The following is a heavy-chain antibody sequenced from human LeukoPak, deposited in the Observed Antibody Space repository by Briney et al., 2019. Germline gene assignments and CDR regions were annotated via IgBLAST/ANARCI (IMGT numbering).Heavy chain of an antibody. D-gene: IGHD3-16*02. CDR2: ISSSSSYI. Sequence: PGGSLRLSCAASGFTFSSYSMNWVRQAPGKGLEWVSSISSSSSYIYYADSVKGRFTISRDNAKSSLYLQMNSLRAEDTAVYYCARDDYVWGSYRPPIDYWGQGTLVTVSS. CDR3: ARDDYVWGSYRPPIDY. V-gene: IGHV3-21*01. J-gene: IGHJ4*02. CDR1: GFTFSSYS.